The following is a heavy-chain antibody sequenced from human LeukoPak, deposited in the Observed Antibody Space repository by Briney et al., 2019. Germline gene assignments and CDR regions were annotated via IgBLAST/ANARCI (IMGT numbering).Heavy chain of an antibody. CDR1: GYTFTSYY. V-gene: IGHV1-46*01. CDR3: ARAGEYCSGGSCPDAFGI. J-gene: IGHJ3*02. Sequence: ASVKVSCKASGYTFTSYYMHWVRQAPGQGLEWMGIINPSGGSTSYAQKFQGRVTMTRDTSTSTVYMELSSLRSEDTAVYYCARAGEYCSGGSCPDAFGIWGQGTMVTVSS. D-gene: IGHD2-15*01. CDR2: INPSGGST.